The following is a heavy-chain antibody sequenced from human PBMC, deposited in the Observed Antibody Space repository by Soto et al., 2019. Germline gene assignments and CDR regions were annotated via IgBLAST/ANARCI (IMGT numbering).Heavy chain of an antibody. D-gene: IGHD3-3*01. V-gene: IGHV1-18*01. CDR2: ISAYDGKT. CDR1: GYTFNTYG. J-gene: IGHJ5*02. CDR3: ARDPHGFWTSYWFDP. Sequence: GASVKVSCKTSGYTFNTYGINWVRQAPGQGLELMGWISAYDGKTTYAEKFQGRVTLTTDTSTSTAYMELRSLRSDDTAIYYCARDPHGFWTSYWFDPWGQGTPVTVSS.